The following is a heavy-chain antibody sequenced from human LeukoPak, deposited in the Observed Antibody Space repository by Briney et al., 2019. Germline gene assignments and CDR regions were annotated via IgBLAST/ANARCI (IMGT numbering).Heavy chain of an antibody. V-gene: IGHV3-9*01. CDR2: ISWNSGSI. J-gene: IGHJ4*02. Sequence: SLRLSCAASGFTFDDYAMHWVRQAPGKGLEWVSGISWNSGSIGYADSVKGRFTISRDNAKNSLYLQMNSLRAEDTAVYYCARVVSSAAAGDPFDYWGQGTLVTVSS. CDR1: GFTFDDYA. D-gene: IGHD6-13*01. CDR3: ARVVSSAAAGDPFDY.